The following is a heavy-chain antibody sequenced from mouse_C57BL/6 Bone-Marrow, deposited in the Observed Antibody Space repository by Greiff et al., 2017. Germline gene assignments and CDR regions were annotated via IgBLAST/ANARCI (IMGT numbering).Heavy chain of an antibody. Sequence: VQVVESGAELARPGASVKLSCKASGYTFTSYGISWVMQRTGQGLEWIGEIYPRSGNTYYNEKFKGKATLTADKSSSTAYMELRSLTSEDSAVYFCARFNYYGSSYVPYAMDYWGQGTSVTVSS. D-gene: IGHD1-1*01. CDR3: ARFNYYGSSYVPYAMDY. J-gene: IGHJ4*01. CDR2: IYPRSGNT. CDR1: GYTFTSYG. V-gene: IGHV1-81*01.